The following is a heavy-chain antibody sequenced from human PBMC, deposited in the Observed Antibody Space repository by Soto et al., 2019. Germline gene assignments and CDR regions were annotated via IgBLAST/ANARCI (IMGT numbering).Heavy chain of an antibody. D-gene: IGHD5-12*01. Sequence: KPSETLSLTCTVSGGSISSSSYYWGWIRQPPGKGLEWIGSIYYSGSTYYNPSLKSRVTISVDTSKNQFSLKLSSVTAADTAVYYCARSDIVATPPNYWYFDLWGRGTLVTVS. CDR2: IYYSGST. V-gene: IGHV4-39*01. CDR1: GGSISSSSYY. J-gene: IGHJ2*01. CDR3: ARSDIVATPPNYWYFDL.